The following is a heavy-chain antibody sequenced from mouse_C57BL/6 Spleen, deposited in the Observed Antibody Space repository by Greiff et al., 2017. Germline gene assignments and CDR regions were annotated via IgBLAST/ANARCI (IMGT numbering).Heavy chain of an antibody. D-gene: IGHD1-1*01. CDR3: AIHITTVVATDY. CDR1: GYTFTSYW. V-gene: IGHV1-74*01. J-gene: IGHJ2*01. Sequence: QVQLQQPGAELVKPGASVTLSCKASGYTFTSYWMPWVKQRPGQGLEWIGRIHPSDSDTNYNQQFKGKAPLTVDKSSSTAYMQLSSLASEDSAVYYCAIHITTVVATDYWGQGTTLTVSS. CDR2: IHPSDSDT.